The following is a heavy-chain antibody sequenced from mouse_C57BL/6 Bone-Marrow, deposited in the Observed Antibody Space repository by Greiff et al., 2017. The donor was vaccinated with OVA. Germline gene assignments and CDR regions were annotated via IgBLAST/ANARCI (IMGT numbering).Heavy chain of an antibody. Sequence: VQLQQSGAELARPGASVKLSCKASGYTFTSYGISWVKQRTGQGLEWIGEIYPRSGNTYYNEKFKGKATLTADKSSSTAYMELSSLTSEDSAVYCLARQYSVRTGYARDYWCRGTAITV. V-gene: IGHV1-81*01. CDR3: ARQYSVRTGYARDY. D-gene: IGHD5-1-1*01. J-gene: IGHJ4*01. CDR1: GYTFTSYG. CDR2: IYPRSGNT.